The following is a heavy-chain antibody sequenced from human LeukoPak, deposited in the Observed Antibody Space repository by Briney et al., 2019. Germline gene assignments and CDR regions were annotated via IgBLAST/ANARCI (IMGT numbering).Heavy chain of an antibody. Sequence: SVKVSCKASGDTFSNYAINWVRQAPGQGLEWMGGITPIFHTTNYAQKFQGRVTITTDESTSTAYMELSSLGSEDTAVYYCASPVGFKYGSDDFAIWSQGTLVTVSS. CDR2: ITPIFHTT. V-gene: IGHV1-69*05. J-gene: IGHJ3*02. CDR3: ASPVGFKYGSDDFAI. D-gene: IGHD3-10*01. CDR1: GDTFSNYA.